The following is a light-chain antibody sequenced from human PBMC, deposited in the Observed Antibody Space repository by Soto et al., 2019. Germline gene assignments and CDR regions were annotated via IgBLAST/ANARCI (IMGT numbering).Light chain of an antibody. J-gene: IGKJ4*01. V-gene: IGKV3-15*01. CDR1: QSVANSY. CDR2: GAS. CDR3: HQYTGSPHS. Sequence: EIVMTQSPVTLSVSPGERATLSCRASQSVANSYLAWYQQKPGQAPRLLIFGASTRAAGIPARFSGSGSGTEFTLTISSLQSEDFAVYYCHQYTGSPHSFGGGTKVEI.